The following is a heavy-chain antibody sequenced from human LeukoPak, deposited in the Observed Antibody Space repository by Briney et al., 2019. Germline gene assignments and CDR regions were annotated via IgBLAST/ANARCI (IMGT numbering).Heavy chain of an antibody. Sequence: PSETLSLTCTVSGGSISSGDYYWSWIRQPPGKGLEWIGYIYYSGSTYYNPSLKSRVTISVDTSKNQFSLKLSSVTAADTAVYYCARVVVAATSDDAFDIWGQGTMVTVSS. CDR1: GGSISSGDYY. CDR2: IYYSGST. J-gene: IGHJ3*02. D-gene: IGHD2-15*01. CDR3: ARVVVAATSDDAFDI. V-gene: IGHV4-30-4*01.